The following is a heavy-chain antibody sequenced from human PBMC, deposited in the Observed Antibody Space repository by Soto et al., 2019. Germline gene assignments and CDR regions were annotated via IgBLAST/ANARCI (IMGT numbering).Heavy chain of an antibody. D-gene: IGHD1-26*01. V-gene: IGHV3-23*01. CDR1: GITFSSYA. Sequence: EVQLLESGGGLVQPGGSLRLSCAVSGITFSSYAMSWVRQAPGKGLEWVSGVSGDTGSTFYADSVKGRCIVSRDNSKNTLYLNMNSLRADDTAVYYCVKDGSGSYQPTFFDYWGQGTLVTVSS. J-gene: IGHJ4*02. CDR2: VSGDTGST. CDR3: VKDGSGSYQPTFFDY.